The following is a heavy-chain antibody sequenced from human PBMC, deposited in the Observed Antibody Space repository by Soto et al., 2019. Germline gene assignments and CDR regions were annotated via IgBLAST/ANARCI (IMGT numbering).Heavy chain of an antibody. V-gene: IGHV1-8*01. CDR2: MNPNSGNT. CDR3: AREPRVTEGITGPTEEDGLDV. J-gene: IGHJ6*02. CDR1: GYTFTSYD. D-gene: IGHD1-7*01. Sequence: QVQLVQSGAEVKKPGASVKVSCKASGYTFTSYDMNWVRRATGQGLEWMGWMNPNSGNTGYAQKFQGRVTMTRNTAISTAYMELSSLRSEDTAVYYCAREPRVTEGITGPTEEDGLDVWGQGTTVTVSS.